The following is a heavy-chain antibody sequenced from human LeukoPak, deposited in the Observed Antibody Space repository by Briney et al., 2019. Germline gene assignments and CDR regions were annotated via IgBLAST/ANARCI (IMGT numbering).Heavy chain of an antibody. CDR1: GFXFSSYS. CDR3: ARGALAYCGGDCSLNNYFDY. Sequence: GGSLRLSCAASGFXFSSYSINWVRQAPGKGLEWVSYISSSSSTIYYADSVKGRFTISRDNAKNSLYLQMNSLRDEDTAVYYCARGALAYCGGDCSLNNYFDYWGQGTLVTVSS. CDR2: ISSSSSTI. J-gene: IGHJ4*02. V-gene: IGHV3-48*02. D-gene: IGHD2-21*02.